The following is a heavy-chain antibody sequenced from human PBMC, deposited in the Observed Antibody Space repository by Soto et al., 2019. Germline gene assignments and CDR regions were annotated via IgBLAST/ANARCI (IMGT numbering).Heavy chain of an antibody. J-gene: IGHJ4*02. V-gene: IGHV3-21*01. CDR3: ASLVRWPNYYYDSRGTDY. CDR1: GFTFCSYS. Sequence: GGSLRLSWAASGFTFCSYSMNLVRQPPEKGLERISSISSSSSYIYYADSVKGRFTVASDNAKSSLYLQMNSLRAEDTAVYYCASLVRWPNYYYDSRGTDYWGQGTLVTVSS. D-gene: IGHD3-22*01. CDR2: ISSSSSYI.